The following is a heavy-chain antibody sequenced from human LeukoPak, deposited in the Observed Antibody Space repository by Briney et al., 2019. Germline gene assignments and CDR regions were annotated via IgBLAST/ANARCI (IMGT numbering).Heavy chain of an antibody. CDR2: INEDGSIT. D-gene: IGHD1-26*01. Sequence: GGSPRPSFSVSGFKFRTYWMHLVRQVPGGGLVWVSRINEDGSITNYADSVKGRFSISRDNAKNTLYLQMNSLRAEDTAVYYCGRDLGGRSGYWGQGTLVTVSS. J-gene: IGHJ4*02. CDR1: GFKFRTYW. V-gene: IGHV3-74*01. CDR3: GRDLGGRSGY.